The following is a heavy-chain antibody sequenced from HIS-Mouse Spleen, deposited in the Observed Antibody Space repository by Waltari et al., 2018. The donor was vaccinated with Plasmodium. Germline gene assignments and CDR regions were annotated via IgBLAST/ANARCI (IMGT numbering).Heavy chain of an antibody. CDR2: ISYDGSNK. CDR1: GFTSNSSA. J-gene: IGHJ4*02. D-gene: IGHD2-15*01. CDR3: ARDRRLAFDY. V-gene: IGHV3-30-3*01. Sequence: QVQLLESGGGVVQAVRSLRLSCDATGFTSNSSAMHWVRQAPGKGLEWVAVISYDGSNKYYADSVKGRFTISRDNSQNTLYLQMNSLRAEDTAVYYCARDRRLAFDYWGQGTLVTVSS.